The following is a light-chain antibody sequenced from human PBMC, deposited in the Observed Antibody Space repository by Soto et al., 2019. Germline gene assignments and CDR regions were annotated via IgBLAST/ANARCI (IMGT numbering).Light chain of an antibody. CDR1: SGHSSYA. J-gene: IGLJ2*01. CDR2: LNSDGSH. V-gene: IGLV4-69*01. Sequence: QSVLTQAPSASASLGASVKVTCTLSSGHSSYAIAWHQQQPEKGPRYLMNLNSDGSHSKGDGIPDRFSGSSSGAERYLTISSLQSEDEADYYCQTWGTGIQVFGGGTKLTVL. CDR3: QTWGTGIQV.